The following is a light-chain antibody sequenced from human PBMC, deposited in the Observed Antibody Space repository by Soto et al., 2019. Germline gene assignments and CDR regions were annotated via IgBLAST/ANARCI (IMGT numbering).Light chain of an antibody. CDR3: QKYNSAPLT. CDR1: LPVSNP. V-gene: IGKV1-27*01. Sequence: DIQMTQSPSSLSASVGDTVIITCRASLPVSNPFAWYQQKPRKITNHMTDDASTLQAGVPSRFSGSGSGTDCTLSIGSRQPEDVAAYYCQKYNSAPLTFGGGTKLDIK. J-gene: IGKJ4*01. CDR2: DAS.